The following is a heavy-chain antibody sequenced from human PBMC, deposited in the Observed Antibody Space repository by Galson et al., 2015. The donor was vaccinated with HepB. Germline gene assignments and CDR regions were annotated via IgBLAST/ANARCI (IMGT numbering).Heavy chain of an antibody. CDR3: AREYYYGSGSYPDY. J-gene: IGHJ4*02. Sequence: LRLSCAASGFTFSSYWMHWVRQAPGKGLVWVSRINSDGSSTSYADSVKGRLTISRDNAKNTLYLQMNSLRAEDTAVYYCAREYYYGSGSYPDYWGQGTLVTVSS. CDR2: INSDGSST. D-gene: IGHD3-10*01. CDR1: GFTFSSYW. V-gene: IGHV3-74*01.